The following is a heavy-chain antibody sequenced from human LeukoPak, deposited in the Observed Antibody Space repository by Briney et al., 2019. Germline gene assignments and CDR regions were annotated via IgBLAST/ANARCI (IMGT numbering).Heavy chain of an antibody. D-gene: IGHD5-24*01. CDR3: ARCYNKGLDY. J-gene: IGHJ4*02. Sequence: GGSLRLSCAASGFTFSSYSMNWVRQAPGKGLEWVSSISSSSSYIYYADSVKGRFTISRDNARTSLYLQMNNLRAEDTAVYYCARCYNKGLDYWGQGALVTVSS. CDR2: ISSSSSYI. V-gene: IGHV3-21*01. CDR1: GFTFSSYS.